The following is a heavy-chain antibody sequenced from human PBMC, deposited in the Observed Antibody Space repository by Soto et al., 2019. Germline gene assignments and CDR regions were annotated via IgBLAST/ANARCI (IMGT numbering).Heavy chain of an antibody. D-gene: IGHD3-10*01. CDR2: IYHSGST. CDR3: ARVWNSGSYSYWWFEP. V-gene: IGHV4-30-2*01. CDR1: GGSISSGGNS. Sequence: QLQLQESGSGLVKPSQTLSLTCAVSGGSISSGGNSWSWIRQPPGKGLEWIGYIYHSGSTYYNPSLKSRVTISVDRSKNQLSLKLSSVTAADTAVYYCARVWNSGSYSYWWFEPWGQGTLVTVSS. J-gene: IGHJ5*02.